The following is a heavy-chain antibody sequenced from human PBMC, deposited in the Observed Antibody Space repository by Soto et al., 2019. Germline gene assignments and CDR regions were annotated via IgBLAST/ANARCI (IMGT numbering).Heavy chain of an antibody. J-gene: IGHJ6*03. Sequence: QVQLQESGPGLVKPSETLSLTCTVSGGSISGYYWSWIRQPPGKGLEWIGYIYYSGNTNYNPSLKSRVTLSVDTSNSQVSLKLSSVTAADTAVYYCASLDSGSPNYGYYYIGVWGKGTTVTVSS. CDR3: ASLDSGSPNYGYYYIGV. CDR1: GGSISGYY. D-gene: IGHD1-26*01. V-gene: IGHV4-59*08. CDR2: IYYSGNT.